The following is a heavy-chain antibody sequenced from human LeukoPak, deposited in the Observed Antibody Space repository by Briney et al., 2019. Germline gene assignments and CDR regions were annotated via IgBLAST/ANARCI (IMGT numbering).Heavy chain of an antibody. D-gene: IGHD5-12*01. CDR3: ARVRVGWLPDY. J-gene: IGHJ4*02. V-gene: IGHV3-21*01. CDR2: ISSSNSYI. Sequence: PGGSLRLSCAASGFTFSSHSMNWVRQAPGKGLEWVSSISSSNSYIYYADSVKGRFTISRDNVKNSLYLQMNSLRAEDTAVYYCARVRVGWLPDYWGQGTLVTVSS. CDR1: GFTFSSHS.